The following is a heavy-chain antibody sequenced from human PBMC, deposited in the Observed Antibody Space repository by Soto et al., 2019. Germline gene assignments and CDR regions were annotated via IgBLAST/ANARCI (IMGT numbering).Heavy chain of an antibody. CDR1: GGSFSGYY. Sequence: XATLSLPFAFYGGSFSGYYWSWIRQPPGKGLEWIGEINHSGSTNYNPSLKSRVTISVGTSKNQFSLKLSSVTAADTAVYYCARGVSRVPPREPGPDHRANYYYYYGMDVWGQRTTVTVS. J-gene: IGHJ6*02. D-gene: IGHD1-26*01. V-gene: IGHV4-34*01. CDR2: INHSGST. CDR3: ARGVSRVPPREPGPDHRANYYYYYGMDV.